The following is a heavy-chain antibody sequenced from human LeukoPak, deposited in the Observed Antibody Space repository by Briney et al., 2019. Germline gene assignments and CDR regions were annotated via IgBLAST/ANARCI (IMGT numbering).Heavy chain of an antibody. CDR3: TRRGVLR. Sequence: TGGSLRLSWTASGFTFGDYAMSWVRQPPGKGLGWVGFIRSKVYGARTEYAASVKGRLTSSTDDSKSIAYRKMNRLKTEDTAVYYCTRRGVLRWGEATLASVSS. D-gene: IGHD3-3*01. CDR1: GFTFGDYA. J-gene: IGHJ4*02. CDR2: IRSKVYGART. V-gene: IGHV3-49*04.